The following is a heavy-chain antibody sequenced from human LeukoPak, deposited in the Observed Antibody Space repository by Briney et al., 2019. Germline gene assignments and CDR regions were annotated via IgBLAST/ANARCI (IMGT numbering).Heavy chain of an antibody. Sequence: PSETLSLTFTVSGGSINSGTYLWGCIRQSPGKGLEWIGSISSSGNTYYNPSLKSRVTVSVDTSKNQFSLKVTSVTAADTAVYYCARWVGNRNWFDPWGQGTLVTVSS. D-gene: IGHD1-26*01. CDR1: GGSINSGTYL. CDR3: ARWVGNRNWFDP. CDR2: ISSSGNT. V-gene: IGHV4-39*07. J-gene: IGHJ5*02.